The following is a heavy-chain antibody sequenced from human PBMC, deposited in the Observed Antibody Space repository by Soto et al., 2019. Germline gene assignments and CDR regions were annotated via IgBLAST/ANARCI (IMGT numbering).Heavy chain of an antibody. CDR3: AVGYCSSGSCLPRYYYYYYGMDV. CDR1: GGTFSSYA. CDR2: IIPIFGTA. V-gene: IGHV1-69*13. D-gene: IGHD2-15*01. Sequence: SVKVSCKASGGTFSSYAISWVRQAPGQGLEWMGGIIPIFGTANYAQKFQGRVTITADESTSTAYMELSSLRSEDTAVYYCAVGYCSSGSCLPRYYYYYYGMDVWGQGTTVTVSS. J-gene: IGHJ6*02.